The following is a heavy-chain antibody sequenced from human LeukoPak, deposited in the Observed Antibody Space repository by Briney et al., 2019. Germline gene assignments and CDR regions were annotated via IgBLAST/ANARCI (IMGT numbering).Heavy chain of an antibody. J-gene: IGHJ4*02. D-gene: IGHD3-3*01. CDR1: GFTFSSYA. CDR3: AKDWRSGYGNPAEYYFDY. V-gene: IGHV3-23*01. Sequence: PGRSLRLSCAASGFTFSSYAMSWVRQAPGKGLEWVSAISGSGGSTYYADSVKGRFTISRDNSKNTLYLQMNSLRAEDTAVYYCAKDWRSGYGNPAEYYFDYWGQRTLGTVSS. CDR2: ISGSGGST.